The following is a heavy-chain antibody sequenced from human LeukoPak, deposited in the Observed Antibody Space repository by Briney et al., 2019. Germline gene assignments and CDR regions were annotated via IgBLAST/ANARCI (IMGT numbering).Heavy chain of an antibody. V-gene: IGHV4-30-4*01. Sequence: PSETLSLTCTVSGGSISSGDYYWSWIRQPPGKGLEWIGYIFHSGSTYYNPSPKSRVTMSLDTSKNQFSLKLSSVTAADTAVYYGASHLTGFDPRGQGTLVTVSS. CDR2: IFHSGST. J-gene: IGHJ5*02. CDR3: ASHLTGFDP. D-gene: IGHD7-27*01. CDR1: GGSISSGDYY.